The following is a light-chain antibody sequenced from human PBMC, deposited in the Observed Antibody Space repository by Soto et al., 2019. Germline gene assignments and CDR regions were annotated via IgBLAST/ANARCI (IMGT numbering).Light chain of an antibody. CDR1: QSISSY. J-gene: IGKJ5*01. CDR3: QQYHSYPIT. V-gene: IGKV1-39*01. CDR2: AAS. Sequence: IQMTQSPSSLSASVGDRVTITCRASQSISSYLNWYQQKPGKAPKLLIYAASSLQSGVPSRFSGSGSGTSFTLTISSLQPEDFATYYCQQYHSYPITFGQGTRLEIK.